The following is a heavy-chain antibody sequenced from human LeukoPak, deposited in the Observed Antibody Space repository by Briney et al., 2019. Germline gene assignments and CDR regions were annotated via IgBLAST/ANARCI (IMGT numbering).Heavy chain of an antibody. D-gene: IGHD1-26*01. V-gene: IGHV3-64*01. CDR3: ARSDRGSSYRYFDY. CDR2: ISSNGGST. Sequence: PGGSLRLSCAASGFTFSSYAMHWVRQAPGKGLEYVSAISSNGGSTYYANSVKGRFTISRDNSKNTLYLQMGSLRAEDMAVYYCARSDRGSSYRYFDYWAREPWSLSPQ. CDR1: GFTFSSYA. J-gene: IGHJ4*02.